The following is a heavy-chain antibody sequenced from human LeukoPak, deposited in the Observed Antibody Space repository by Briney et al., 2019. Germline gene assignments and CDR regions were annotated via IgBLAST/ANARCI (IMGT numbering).Heavy chain of an antibody. CDR3: ARLVDDDSGTYWFYFDS. Sequence: GASVKVSCKASGYTFTNYGISWVRQAPGQGLEWMGWISVYTGKTYHAQKFQARVTMTIDTSTTTGYMELRSLRSDDTAVYYCARLVDDDSGTYWFYFDSWGQGTLVTVSS. CDR2: ISVYTGKT. CDR1: GYTFTNYG. D-gene: IGHD1-26*01. J-gene: IGHJ4*02. V-gene: IGHV1-18*01.